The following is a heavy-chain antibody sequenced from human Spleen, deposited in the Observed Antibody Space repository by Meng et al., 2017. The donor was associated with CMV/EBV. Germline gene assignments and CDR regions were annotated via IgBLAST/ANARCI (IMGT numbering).Heavy chain of an antibody. V-gene: IGHV3-23*01. J-gene: IGHJ4*02. CDR2: ISGSGGST. Sequence: GESLKISCAASGFTFSSYAMSWVRQAPGKGLEWVSVISGSGGSTYDADSVKGRFTISRDNSKNTLYLQMNSLRAEDTAVYYCAKSRATHTAPSDYWGQGTLVTVSS. CDR1: GFTFSSYA. CDR3: AKSRATHTAPSDY.